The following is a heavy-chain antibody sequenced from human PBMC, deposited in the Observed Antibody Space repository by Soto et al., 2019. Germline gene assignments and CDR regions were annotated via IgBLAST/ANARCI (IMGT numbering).Heavy chain of an antibody. V-gene: IGHV4-59*01. CDR2: IYYSGST. CDR1: GGSISSYY. CDR3: ASLVVAATSYFDY. Sequence: SETLSLTCTVSGGSISSYYWSWIRQPPGKGLEWIGYIYYSGSTNYNPSLKSRVTISVDTSKNQFSLKLSSVTAADTAVYFCASLVVAATSYFDYWGQGTLVTVSS. J-gene: IGHJ4*02. D-gene: IGHD1-26*01.